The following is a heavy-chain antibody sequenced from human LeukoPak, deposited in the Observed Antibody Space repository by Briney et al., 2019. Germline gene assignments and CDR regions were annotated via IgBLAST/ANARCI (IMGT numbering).Heavy chain of an antibody. CDR1: DFTFSSYD. CDR2: ISRNGGTT. J-gene: IGHJ2*01. CDR3: AKDSGTCCWYFDL. V-gene: IGHV3-23*01. D-gene: IGHD1-26*01. Sequence: GGSLRLSCTASDFTFSSYDMNWVRQTPGRGLEWVSSISRNGGTTYADSVKSRFTISRDNSKNTLYLQMNSLRAEDAAVYYCAKDSGTCCWYFDLWGRGTLVTVSS.